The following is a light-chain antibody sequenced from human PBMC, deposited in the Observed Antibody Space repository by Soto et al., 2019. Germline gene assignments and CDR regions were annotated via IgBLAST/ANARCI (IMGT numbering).Light chain of an antibody. CDR2: GTS. CDR1: QSVSSSY. J-gene: IGKJ4*01. V-gene: IGKV3D-15*01. Sequence: EIVLTKSPGTLSLSPGERATLSCRASQSVSSSYLAWYRQKAGQAPSLLIYGTSTRATGIPARFSGSGSGTEFTLTISSLQSEDFAVYYCQQYNNWPLTFGGGTKVDI. CDR3: QQYNNWPLT.